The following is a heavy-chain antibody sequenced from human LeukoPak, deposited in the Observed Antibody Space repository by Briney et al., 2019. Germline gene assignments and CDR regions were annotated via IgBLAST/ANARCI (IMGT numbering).Heavy chain of an antibody. D-gene: IGHD4-17*01. J-gene: IGHJ4*02. CDR3: AREEQDGDYVDY. CDR2: MNPNSGNT. CDR1: GYTFTSYD. V-gene: IGHV1-8*01. Sequence: ASVKVSCKASGYTFTSYDINWVRQATGQGLEWMGWMNPNSGNTGYAQKLQGRVTMTTDTSTSTAYMELRSLRSDDTAVYYCAREEQDGDYVDYWGQGTLVTVSS.